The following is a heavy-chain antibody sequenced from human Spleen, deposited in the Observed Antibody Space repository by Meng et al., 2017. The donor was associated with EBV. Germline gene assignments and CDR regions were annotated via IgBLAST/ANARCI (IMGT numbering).Heavy chain of an antibody. CDR3: AHCTSYYDSSGYPPRDFGY. J-gene: IGHJ4*02. V-gene: IGHV2-5*02. Sequence: QITLKESGPTLVKPTQTLTLTCTFSGFSLDTNTVGVGWIRQPPGKALEWLGFIYWDDDKHYSPSLKSRLTITKDASKNQVVLTMTNMDPVDTATYYCAHCTSYYDSSGYPPRDFGYWGQGTLVTVSS. CDR2: IYWDDDK. D-gene: IGHD3-22*01. CDR1: GFSLDTNTVG.